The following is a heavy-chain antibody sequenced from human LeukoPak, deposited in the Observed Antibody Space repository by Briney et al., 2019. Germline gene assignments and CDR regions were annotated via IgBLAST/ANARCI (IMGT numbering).Heavy chain of an antibody. D-gene: IGHD4-17*01. J-gene: IGHJ4*02. Sequence: GSLRLSCAASGFTFSSYGMHWIRQPPGRGLEWIGEINHSGSTNYNPSLKSRVTISVDTSKNQFSLKLSSVTAADTAVYYCARHNDYGDYVPPPFDYWGQGTLVTVSS. CDR3: ARHNDYGDYVPPPFDY. CDR1: GFTFSSYG. CDR2: INHSGST. V-gene: IGHV4-34*01.